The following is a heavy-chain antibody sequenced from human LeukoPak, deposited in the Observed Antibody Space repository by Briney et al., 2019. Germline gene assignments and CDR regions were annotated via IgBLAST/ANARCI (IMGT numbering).Heavy chain of an antibody. V-gene: IGHV3-7*01. CDR2: IKEDGSEK. J-gene: IGHJ4*02. Sequence: GGSLRLSCAASGFTFSTSWMNWVRQAPGKGLEWVAGIKEDGSEKYYVDSVKGRFTISRDNAKNSLSLQMSSLRVEDTAVYYCATDRGYSTFEYWGQGTLVTVSS. CDR1: GFTFSTSW. CDR3: ATDRGYSTFEY. D-gene: IGHD3-10*01.